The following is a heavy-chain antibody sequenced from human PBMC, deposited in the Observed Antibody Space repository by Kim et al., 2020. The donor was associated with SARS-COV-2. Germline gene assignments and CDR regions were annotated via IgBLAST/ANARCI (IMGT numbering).Heavy chain of an antibody. Sequence: SETLSLTCTVSGGSISSYYWSWIRQPPGKGLEWIGYIYYSGSTNYNPSLKSRVTISVDTSKNQFSLKLSSVTAADTAVYYCVRQTLLWFPYFDYWGQGTLVTVSS. J-gene: IGHJ4*02. CDR3: VRQTLLWFPYFDY. V-gene: IGHV4-59*13. CDR2: IYYSGST. CDR1: GGSISSYY. D-gene: IGHD3-10*01.